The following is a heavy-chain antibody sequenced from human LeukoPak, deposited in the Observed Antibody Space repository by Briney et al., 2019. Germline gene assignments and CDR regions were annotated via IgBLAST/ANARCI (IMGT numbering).Heavy chain of an antibody. CDR2: ISYDGSNK. J-gene: IGHJ4*02. CDR3: ARPYYYDSSGQGDY. D-gene: IGHD3-22*01. CDR1: GFTFSSYA. V-gene: IGHV3-30*04. Sequence: GRSLRLSCAASGFTFSSYAMHWVRQAPGKGLEWVAVISYDGSNKYYADSVKGRFTISRDNSKNTLYLQMNSLRAEDTTVYYCARPYYYDSSGQGDYWGQGTLVTVSS.